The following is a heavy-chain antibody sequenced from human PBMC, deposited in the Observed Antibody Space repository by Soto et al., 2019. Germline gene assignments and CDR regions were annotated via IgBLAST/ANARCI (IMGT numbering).Heavy chain of an antibody. V-gene: IGHV3-23*01. CDR2: ISGSGGST. CDR3: ASTGYCSGGSCLGNFDY. D-gene: IGHD2-15*01. J-gene: IGHJ4*02. CDR1: GFTFSSYA. Sequence: EVQLLESGGGLVQPGGSLRLSCAASGFTFSSYAMSWVRQAPGKGLEWVSAISGSGGSTYYADSVKGRFTISRDNSKNTLYLQMKRLRAEDTAVYYCASTGYCSGGSCLGNFDYWGQGTLVPVSS.